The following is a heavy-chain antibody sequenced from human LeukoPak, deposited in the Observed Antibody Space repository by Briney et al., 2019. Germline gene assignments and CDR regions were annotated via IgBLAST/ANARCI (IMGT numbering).Heavy chain of an antibody. CDR1: GGSISSGGYY. CDR3: ARHPLYSYGLYYFDY. Sequence: SETLSLTCTVSGGSISSGGYYWSWIRQHPGKGLEWIGYIYYSGSTYYNPSLKSRVTISVDTSKNQFSLKLSSVTAADTAVYYCARHPLYSYGLYYFDYWGQGTLVTVSS. D-gene: IGHD5-18*01. V-gene: IGHV4-31*03. CDR2: IYYSGST. J-gene: IGHJ4*02.